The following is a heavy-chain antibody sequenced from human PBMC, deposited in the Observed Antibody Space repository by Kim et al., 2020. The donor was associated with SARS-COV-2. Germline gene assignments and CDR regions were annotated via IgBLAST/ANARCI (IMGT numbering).Heavy chain of an antibody. V-gene: IGHV4-59*13. CDR3: ARMVRGATTFVDY. J-gene: IGHJ4*02. Sequence: SETLSLTCTVSGGSISSYYWSWIRQPPGKGLEWIGYIYYSGSTNYNPSLKSRVTISVDTSKNQFSLKLSSVTAADTAVYYCARMVRGATTFVDYWGQGTLVTVSS. D-gene: IGHD3-10*01. CDR2: IYYSGST. CDR1: GGSISSYY.